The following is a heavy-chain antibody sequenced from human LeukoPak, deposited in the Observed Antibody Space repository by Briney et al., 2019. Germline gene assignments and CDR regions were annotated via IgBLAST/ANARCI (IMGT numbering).Heavy chain of an antibody. J-gene: IGHJ2*01. V-gene: IGHV3-23*01. D-gene: IGHD4-17*01. CDR1: GFTFSSYA. Sequence: GGSLRLSCAASGFTFSSYAMSWVRQAPGKGLEWVSAISGSGGSTYYADSVKGRFTISRDNSKNTLYLQMNSLRAEDTAVCYCAKIPGGDYGDYGRWWYFDLWGRGTLVTVSS. CDR3: AKIPGGDYGDYGRWWYFDL. CDR2: ISGSGGST.